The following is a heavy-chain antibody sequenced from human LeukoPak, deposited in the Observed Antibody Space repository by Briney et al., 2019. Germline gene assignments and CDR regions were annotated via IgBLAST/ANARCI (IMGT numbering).Heavy chain of an antibody. CDR3: AKVNSFSGWYTGSGYFDY. J-gene: IGHJ4*02. V-gene: IGHV3-23*01. CDR2: ISGSGGST. CDR1: GFTFSSYA. Sequence: PGGSLRLSCAASGFTFSSYAMSWVRQAPGEGLEWVSAISGSGGSTYYADSVKGRFTISRDNSKNTLYLQMNSLRAEDTAVYYCAKVNSFSGWYTGSGYFDYWGQGTLVTVSS. D-gene: IGHD6-19*01.